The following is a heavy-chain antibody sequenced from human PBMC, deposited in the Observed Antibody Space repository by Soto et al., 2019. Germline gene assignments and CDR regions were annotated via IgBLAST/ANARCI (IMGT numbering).Heavy chain of an antibody. J-gene: IGHJ4*02. CDR1: GGSFSGYY. D-gene: IGHD4-17*01. CDR3: ARGGDPTVTTPFDY. CDR2: INHSGST. V-gene: IGHV4-34*01. Sequence: SETLSLTCAVYGGSFSGYYWSWIRQPPGKGLEWIGEINHSGSTNYNTSLKSRVTISVDRSKNQFSLKLSSVTAADTAVYYCARGGDPTVTTPFDYWGLGTLVTVSS.